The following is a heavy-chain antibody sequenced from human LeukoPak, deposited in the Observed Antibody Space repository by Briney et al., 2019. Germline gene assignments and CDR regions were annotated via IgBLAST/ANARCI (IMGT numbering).Heavy chain of an antibody. V-gene: IGHV4-59*08. CDR2: IYYSGNT. D-gene: IGHD5-18*01. CDR1: GGSISSYY. CDR3: ARHLRKYSPFDY. J-gene: IGHJ4*02. Sequence: PSETLSLTCTVSGGSISSYYWSWIRQPPGKGLEWIGYIYYSGNTNYNPSPKSQITISVDTSKNQFSLKLSSVTAADTAVYYCARHLRKYSPFDYWGQGTLVTVSS.